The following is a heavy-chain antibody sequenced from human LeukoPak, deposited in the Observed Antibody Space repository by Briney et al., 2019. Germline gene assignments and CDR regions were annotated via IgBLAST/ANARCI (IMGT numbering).Heavy chain of an antibody. CDR2: IYSGGST. CDR3: ARVEGVYSYDYLDY. J-gene: IGHJ4*02. V-gene: IGHV3-53*01. Sequence: GGSLRLSCAASGFTVSSNYMSWVRQAPGKGLEWVSVIYSGGSTYYADTVKGRFTISRDKSKNTLYLQMNSLRAEDTAVYYCARVEGVYSYDYLDYWGQGNLVTVSS. D-gene: IGHD5-18*01. CDR1: GFTVSSNY.